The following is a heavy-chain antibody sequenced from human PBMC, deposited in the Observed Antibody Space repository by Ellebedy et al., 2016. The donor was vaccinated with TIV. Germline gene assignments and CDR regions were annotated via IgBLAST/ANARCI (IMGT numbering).Heavy chain of an antibody. V-gene: IGHV1-18*01. J-gene: IGHJ6*02. D-gene: IGHD3-10*01. CDR1: GYSLTSNG. Sequence: AASVKVSCKASGYSLTSNGISWVRQATGQGLEWMGWFGAYNGNTNYAQKFQGRVTMTTDTSTSTVYMDLRSLRSDDTAVYYCARGLWFGELDVWGQGTTVTVSS. CDR3: ARGLWFGELDV. CDR2: FGAYNGNT.